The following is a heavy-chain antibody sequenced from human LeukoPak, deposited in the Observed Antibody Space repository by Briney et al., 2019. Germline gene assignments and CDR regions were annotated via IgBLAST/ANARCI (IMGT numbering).Heavy chain of an antibody. V-gene: IGHV1-69*06. Sequence: SVKVSCKASGGTFSNYAINWVRQAPGQGLEWMGGIIPIFGTANYAQKFRGRVTITADKSTRTAYMELSSLRSEDTAVYYCARDWSDAAFDMWGQGTMVTVSS. CDR2: IIPIFGTA. J-gene: IGHJ3*02. CDR1: GGTFSNYA. CDR3: ARDWSDAAFDM. D-gene: IGHD3-3*01.